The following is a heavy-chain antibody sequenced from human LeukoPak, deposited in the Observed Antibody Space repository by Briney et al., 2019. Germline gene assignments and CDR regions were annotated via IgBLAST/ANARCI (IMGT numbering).Heavy chain of an antibody. CDR2: ISSSGSTI. CDR1: GFTFSSYE. J-gene: IGHJ6*03. D-gene: IGHD2-2*01. Sequence: PGGSLRLSCAASGFTFSSYEMNWVGQAPGRGLEWVSYISSSGSTIYYADSVKGRFTISRDNAKNSLYLQMNSLRAEDTAVYYCARGRCSSTSCYANYYYYYMDVWGKGTTVTVSS. V-gene: IGHV3-48*03. CDR3: ARGRCSSTSCYANYYYYYMDV.